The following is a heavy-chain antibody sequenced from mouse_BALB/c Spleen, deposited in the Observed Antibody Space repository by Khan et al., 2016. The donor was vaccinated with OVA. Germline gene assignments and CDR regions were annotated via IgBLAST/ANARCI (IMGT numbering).Heavy chain of an antibody. D-gene: IGHD1-1*01. CDR1: GYTFINYW. J-gene: IGHJ2*01. CDR2: INPSHGYT. Sequence: QVQLKESGAELAKPGASVKMSCKASGYTFINYWILWVKQRPDQGLEWIGYINPSHGYTEYNQNFKDKATLTSDKSSSTAYLQLSSLTSEDSAVYYCARSGLRWDFDYWGQGTTLTVSS. V-gene: IGHV1-7*01. CDR3: ARSGLRWDFDY.